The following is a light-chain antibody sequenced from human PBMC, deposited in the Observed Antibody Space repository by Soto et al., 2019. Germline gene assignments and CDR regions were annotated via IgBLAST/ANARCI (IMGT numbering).Light chain of an antibody. J-gene: IGLJ2*01. V-gene: IGLV6-57*04. CDR1: SGSIASNY. CDR2: EDY. CDR3: QFFDTSNVV. Sequence: NFMLTQPHSVSESPGKTVTISCTRSSGSIASNYVQWYQQRPGSAPTTVIYEDYQRPSGVPYRFSGSIDSSSNSASLTISGLKTEDEADYYCQFFDTSNVVFGGGTQLTVL.